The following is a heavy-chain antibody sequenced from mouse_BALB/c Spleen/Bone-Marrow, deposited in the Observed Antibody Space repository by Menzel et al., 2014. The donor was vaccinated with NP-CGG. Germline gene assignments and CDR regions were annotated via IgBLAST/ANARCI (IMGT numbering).Heavy chain of an antibody. CDR3: TRRGLYYGYAMDY. J-gene: IGHJ4*01. D-gene: IGHD1-1*02. CDR1: GYSITSGYS. CDR2: IHYSGST. Sequence: DSGPDLVKPSQSLSLTCTVTGYSITSGYSCHWIRQFPGNKLEWMGYIHYSGSTNYNPSLKSRISITRDTPESQFFLQLNSVTTEDTATYYCTRRGLYYGYAMDYWGQGTSVTVSS. V-gene: IGHV3-1*02.